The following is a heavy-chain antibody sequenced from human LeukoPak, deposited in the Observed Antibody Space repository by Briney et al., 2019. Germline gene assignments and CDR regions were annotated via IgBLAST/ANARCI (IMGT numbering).Heavy chain of an antibody. D-gene: IGHD3-10*01. CDR1: GFTFSSYA. V-gene: IGHV3-21*01. J-gene: IGHJ4*02. CDR3: ARATLPQIYGSGTDIGF. Sequence: KPGGSLRLSCAASGFTFSSYAMSWVRQAPGKGLEWVSSISSSSSYIYYADSVKGRFTISRDNAKNSLYLEMNSLRAEDTAVYYCARATLPQIYGSGTDIGFWGQGTLVTVSS. CDR2: ISSSSSYI.